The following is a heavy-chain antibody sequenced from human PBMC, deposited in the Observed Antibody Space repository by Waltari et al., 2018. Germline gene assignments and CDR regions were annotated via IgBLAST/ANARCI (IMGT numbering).Heavy chain of an antibody. V-gene: IGHV1-3*01. CDR3: ARLSSYYDFWSGYSPDSLDP. CDR1: GYPFTSHT. D-gene: IGHD3-3*01. Sequence: QVQLVQSGSEVKKPGASVKDSCKASGYPFTSHTIHWFRQAPGQRLEWLGWITAGNDKTKYSQKFQGICTVTTDTAASTAYMELSSLGSEDTAVYYCARLSSYYDFWSGYSPDSLDPWGQGTLVTVSS. J-gene: IGHJ5*02. CDR2: ITAGNDKT.